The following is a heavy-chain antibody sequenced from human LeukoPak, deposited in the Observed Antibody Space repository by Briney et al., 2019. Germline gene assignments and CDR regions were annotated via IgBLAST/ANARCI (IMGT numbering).Heavy chain of an antibody. D-gene: IGHD1-26*01. V-gene: IGHV3-21*01. Sequence: GGSLRLSCAASGFTFSSYSMNWVRQAPGKGLEWVSSISSSSSYIYYADSVKGRFTISRDNAKNSLYLQMNSLRAEDTAVYYCARLHSGSYSRYFDYWGQGTLGTVSS. CDR1: GFTFSSYS. CDR3: ARLHSGSYSRYFDY. CDR2: ISSSSSYI. J-gene: IGHJ4*02.